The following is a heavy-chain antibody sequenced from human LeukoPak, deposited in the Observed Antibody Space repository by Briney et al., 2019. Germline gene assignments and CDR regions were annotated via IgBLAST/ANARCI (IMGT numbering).Heavy chain of an antibody. CDR3: AKAYSSGMYEDDYDY. J-gene: IGHJ4*02. D-gene: IGHD6-19*01. Sequence: PGGSLRLSCVVSGFSISSYSAGCARQAPGKGLEWVSAISESGDSTYYADSVKGRFTISRDSSKNTLYLQMRSLRAEDTAVYYCAKAYSSGMYEDDYDYWGQGTLVTVSS. CDR1: GFSISSYS. CDR2: ISESGDST. V-gene: IGHV3-23*01.